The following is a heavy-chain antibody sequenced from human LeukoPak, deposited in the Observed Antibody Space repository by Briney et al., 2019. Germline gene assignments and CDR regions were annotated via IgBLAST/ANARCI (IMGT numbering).Heavy chain of an antibody. CDR1: GGSISSYY. CDR2: IYYSGST. Sequence: SETLSLTCTVSGGSISSYYWSWIRQPPGKGLEWIGYIYYSGSTNYNPSLKSRVTISVDASKNPFSLKLSSVTAADTAVYYCARHWRLAVAGTGAFDIWGQGTMVTVSS. D-gene: IGHD6-19*01. CDR3: ARHWRLAVAGTGAFDI. J-gene: IGHJ3*02. V-gene: IGHV4-59*08.